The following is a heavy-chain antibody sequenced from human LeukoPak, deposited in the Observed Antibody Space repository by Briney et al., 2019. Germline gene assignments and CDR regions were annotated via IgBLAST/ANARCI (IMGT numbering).Heavy chain of an antibody. CDR3: ARHYLPMARRVIFYYMDV. D-gene: IGHD3-10*01. Sequence: GSLKLSCKVSGYIFTSYRIGWVRQMRGRGLEWMGFIYPSDSDTRYSPSFQGQITISADKSISTAYLQWSSLKASDTAMYYCARHYLPMARRVIFYYMDVWGQGTTVTVSS. CDR1: GYIFTSYR. J-gene: IGHJ6*03. CDR2: IYPSDSDT. V-gene: IGHV5-51*01.